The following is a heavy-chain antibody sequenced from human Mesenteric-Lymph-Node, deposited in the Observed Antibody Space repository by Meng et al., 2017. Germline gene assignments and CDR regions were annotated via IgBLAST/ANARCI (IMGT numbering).Heavy chain of an antibody. CDR3: ARDRTPYAFDI. CDR1: GFTFSSYA. V-gene: IGHV3-23*01. J-gene: IGHJ3*02. Sequence: GESLKISCAASGFTFSSYAMSWVRQAPGKGLEWVSAISGSGGSTYYADSVKGRFTISRDNAKNSLYLQMNSLRAEDTAVYYCARDRTPYAFDIWGQGTMVTVSS. CDR2: ISGSGGST.